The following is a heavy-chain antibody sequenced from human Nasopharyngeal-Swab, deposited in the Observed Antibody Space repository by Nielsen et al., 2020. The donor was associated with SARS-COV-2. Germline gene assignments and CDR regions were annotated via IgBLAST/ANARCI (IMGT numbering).Heavy chain of an antibody. CDR3: ARDQWQQLVA. Sequence: GGSLRLSCAASGFTFSTYAMTWVRQAPGKGLEWVSTIDAGGANTFYADSVKGRFTISRDNAKKSLYLQMNTLRAEDTAVYYCARDQWQQLVAWGQGTLVTVSS. D-gene: IGHD6-13*01. V-gene: IGHV3-23*01. CDR2: IDAGGANT. CDR1: GFTFSTYA. J-gene: IGHJ5*02.